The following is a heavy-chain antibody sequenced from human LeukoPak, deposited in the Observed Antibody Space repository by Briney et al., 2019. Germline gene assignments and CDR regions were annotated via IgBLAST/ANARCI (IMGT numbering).Heavy chain of an antibody. CDR3: ARSSLYRSSWYFDF. D-gene: IGHD6-13*01. Sequence: SETLSLTCTVSGGSISMGDDCWSWIRQPPGKGLGWIAYIYYSGSTYYNPSLKSRVTISVNTSKSHFSLKLRSVTAADTAVYYCARSSLYRSSWYFDFWGQGTLVTVSS. CDR1: GGSISMGDDC. CDR2: IYYSGST. V-gene: IGHV4-30-4*08. J-gene: IGHJ4*02.